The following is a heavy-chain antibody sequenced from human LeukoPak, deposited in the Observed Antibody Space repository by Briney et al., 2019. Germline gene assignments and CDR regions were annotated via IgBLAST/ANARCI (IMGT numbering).Heavy chain of an antibody. CDR2: IYHSGST. CDR3: AKSSTGDY. Sequence: SETLSLTCTVSGYSISSGYYWGWIRQPPGKGLEWIGSIYHSGSTYYNPSLKSRVTISVDTSKNQFSLKLSSVTAADTAVYYCAKSSTGDYWDQGTLVTVSS. J-gene: IGHJ4*02. D-gene: IGHD4-17*01. CDR1: GYSISSGYY. V-gene: IGHV4-38-2*02.